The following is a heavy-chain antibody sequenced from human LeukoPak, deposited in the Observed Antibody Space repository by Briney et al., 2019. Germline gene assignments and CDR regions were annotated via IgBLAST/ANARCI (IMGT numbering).Heavy chain of an antibody. CDR1: GFTFGSYW. D-gene: IGHD1-1*01. Sequence: GGSLRLSCAASGFTFGSYWMTWVRQAPGKGLEWVAHIKRDGSQKYYLDSVKGRFTISRDNAKNSLYLQMNSLRVEDTAVYYCARLGLEVGGPNWFDPWGQGTLVTVSS. CDR2: IKRDGSQK. V-gene: IGHV3-7*01. J-gene: IGHJ5*02. CDR3: ARLGLEVGGPNWFDP.